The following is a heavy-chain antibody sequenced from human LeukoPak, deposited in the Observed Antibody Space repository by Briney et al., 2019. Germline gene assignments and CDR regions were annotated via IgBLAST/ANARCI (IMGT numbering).Heavy chain of an antibody. V-gene: IGHV3-7*01. CDR3: ASQDSNNAFEI. J-gene: IGHJ3*02. CDR2: IKKDGSEK. CDR1: GFSFSNSW. Sequence: GGSLRLSCAASGFSFSNSWMSWVRQAPGKGLEWVANIKKDGSEKIYGDSVKGRLTISRDNAKSSLFLQMDSLRPEDTAVYYCASQDSNNAFEIWGQGTKVTVSS. D-gene: IGHD3-22*01.